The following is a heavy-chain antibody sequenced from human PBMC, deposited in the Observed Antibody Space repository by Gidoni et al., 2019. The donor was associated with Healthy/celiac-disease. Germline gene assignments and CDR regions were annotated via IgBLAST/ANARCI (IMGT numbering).Heavy chain of an antibody. J-gene: IGHJ5*02. CDR1: GGSFSGYY. Sequence: QVQLQQWGAGLLKPSETLSLTCAVYGGSFSGYYWSWIRQPPGKGLDWIGEINHSGSTNYNPSLKSRVTISVDTSKNQFSLKLSSVTAADTAVYYCARGRWRGGWFDPWGQGTLVTVSS. V-gene: IGHV4-34*01. D-gene: IGHD2-15*01. CDR3: ARGRWRGGWFDP. CDR2: INHSGST.